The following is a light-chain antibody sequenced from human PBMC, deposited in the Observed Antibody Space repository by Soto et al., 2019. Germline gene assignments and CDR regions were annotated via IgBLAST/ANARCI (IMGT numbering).Light chain of an antibody. CDR3: QQYSAWPLT. CDR2: GAS. J-gene: IGKJ4*01. V-gene: IGKV3-15*01. Sequence: EIVMTQSPAALSASPGERATLFCRASQSVRSNFLAWYQQKPGQAPRLLIYGASTRATGVPGRFSGSGSGTELTLTISSLQSEDFAVYYCQQYSAWPLTFGGGTKVEIK. CDR1: QSVRSN.